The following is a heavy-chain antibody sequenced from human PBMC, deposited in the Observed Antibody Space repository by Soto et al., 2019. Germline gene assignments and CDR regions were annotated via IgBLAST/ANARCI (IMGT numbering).Heavy chain of an antibody. CDR3: ARVRGGSGTYPPVY. D-gene: IGHD3-10*01. Sequence: QVQLVESGGGVVQPGRSLRLSCAASGFSFSTYGMHWVRQAPGKGLEWVAVIWYDGSKKYYGDSVKGRFTISRDNSKNMLYLEMNSLSAEDTAVYYCARVRGGSGTYPPVYWGQGTLVTVSP. V-gene: IGHV3-33*01. J-gene: IGHJ4*02. CDR2: IWYDGSKK. CDR1: GFSFSTYG.